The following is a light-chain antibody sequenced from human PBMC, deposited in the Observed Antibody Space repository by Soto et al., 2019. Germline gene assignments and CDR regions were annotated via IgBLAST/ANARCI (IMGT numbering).Light chain of an antibody. CDR2: TAS. CDR3: QQYASSPLT. J-gene: IGKJ4*01. V-gene: IGKV3-20*01. Sequence: EIVLTQSPGTLSLSPGERATLSCRASQRVGRNYLAWYQQKPGQAPGLLIYTASSRATGIPDRFSGSGSGTDFTLTISRLEPEDFAVYYCQQYASSPLTFGGGTNVEIK. CDR1: QRVGRNY.